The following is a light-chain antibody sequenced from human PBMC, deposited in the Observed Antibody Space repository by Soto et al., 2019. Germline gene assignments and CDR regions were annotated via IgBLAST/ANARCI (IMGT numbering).Light chain of an antibody. V-gene: IGKV3-20*01. CDR1: HSVDSSS. Sequence: EFVLTQSPGALSLSPGERATLSCRASHSVDSSSFAWYQQRPGQAPRLLIYETSSRATGIPDRFSGSGSGTDFTLTVSRLEPEDFAVYFCQQYGSYPLTFGGGTKVDIK. CDR3: QQYGSYPLT. J-gene: IGKJ4*01. CDR2: ETS.